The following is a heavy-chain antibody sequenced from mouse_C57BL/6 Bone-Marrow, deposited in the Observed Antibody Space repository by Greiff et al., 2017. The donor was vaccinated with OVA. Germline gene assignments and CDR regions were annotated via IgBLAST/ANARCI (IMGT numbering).Heavy chain of an antibody. Sequence: EVKLVESGGGLVQPGGSLKLSCAASGFTFSDYYMYWVRQTPEQRLEWVAYISNGGGSTYYPDTVQGRFTISRDNAKNTLYLQMSRLKSEDTAMYYCARQDSSGYTDYWGQGTSVTVSS. V-gene: IGHV5-12*01. CDR3: ARQDSSGYTDY. D-gene: IGHD3-2*02. J-gene: IGHJ4*01. CDR2: ISNGGGST. CDR1: GFTFSDYY.